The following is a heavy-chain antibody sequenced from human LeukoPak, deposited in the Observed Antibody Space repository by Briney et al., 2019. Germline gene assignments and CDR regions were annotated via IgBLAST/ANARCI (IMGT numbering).Heavy chain of an antibody. CDR2: MNPNSGNT. J-gene: IGHJ3*02. CDR3: ARARRLAIFGVVDGFDI. Sequence: ASVKASCKASGYTFTSYDINWVRQATGQGLEWMGWMNPNSGNTGYAQKFQGRVTMTRNTSISTAYMELSSLRSEDTAVYYCARARRLAIFGVVDGFDIWGQGTMVTVSS. CDR1: GYTFTSYD. D-gene: IGHD3-3*01. V-gene: IGHV1-8*01.